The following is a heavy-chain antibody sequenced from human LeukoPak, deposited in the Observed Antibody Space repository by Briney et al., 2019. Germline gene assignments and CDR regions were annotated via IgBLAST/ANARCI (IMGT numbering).Heavy chain of an antibody. CDR3: AKDRGPGGSNQATNYYYYYGMDV. V-gene: IGHV3-9*01. D-gene: IGHD4-4*01. Sequence: GGSLRLSCAGSGFTFDDYAMHWVRQVPGKGLEWVSGISWNSGTTVYADSVKGRFTISRDNAKNSLYLQMNSLRAEDTALYYCAKDRGPGGSNQATNYYYYYGMDVWGQGTTVTVSS. CDR1: GFTFDDYA. J-gene: IGHJ6*02. CDR2: ISWNSGTT.